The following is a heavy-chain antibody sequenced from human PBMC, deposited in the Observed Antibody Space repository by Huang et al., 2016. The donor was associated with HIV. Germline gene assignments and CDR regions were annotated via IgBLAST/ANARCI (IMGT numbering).Heavy chain of an antibody. J-gene: IGHJ3*01. V-gene: IGHV1-3*01. CDR2: INVGNGNT. Sequence: QVQLLQSGAEVRRPGASVKVSCKASGYPFTNYILDWVRQAPGQSLEWMGWINVGNGNTNYSQKCKGRVTFTRDTPANTIYMELTSLRSKDTAVYYCSREGPRNAFDVWGQGTMVTV. CDR1: GYPFTNYI. CDR3: SREGPRNAFDV.